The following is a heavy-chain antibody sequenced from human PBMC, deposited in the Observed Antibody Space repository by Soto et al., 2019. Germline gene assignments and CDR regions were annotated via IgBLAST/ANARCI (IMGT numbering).Heavy chain of an antibody. D-gene: IGHD2-15*01. J-gene: IGHJ4*02. CDR2: IWYDGSNK. V-gene: IGHV3-33*01. Sequence: QVQLVESGGGVVQPGRSLRLSCAASGFTISSYGMHWVRQAPGKGLEWVAVIWYDGSNKYYADSVKGRFTISRDNSKNTLYLQMNSLRAEDTAVYYCARDGYCSGGSCYSVPVFDYWGQGTLVTVSP. CDR1: GFTISSYG. CDR3: ARDGYCSGGSCYSVPVFDY.